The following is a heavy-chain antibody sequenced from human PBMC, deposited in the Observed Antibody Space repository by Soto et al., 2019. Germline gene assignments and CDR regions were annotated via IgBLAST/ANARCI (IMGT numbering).Heavy chain of an antibody. J-gene: IGHJ4*02. CDR1: GYTFTSYD. Sequence: QVQLVQSGAEVKKPGASVKVSCKASGYTFTSYDINWVRQATGQGREWMGWMNPNRGNTGYAQKFQGRVTMTRNTSISTAYMELSSLSSEDTAVYYCAIRRYSGYDPGLDYWGQGTLVTVSS. CDR2: MNPNRGNT. V-gene: IGHV1-8*01. CDR3: AIRRYSGYDPGLDY. D-gene: IGHD5-12*01.